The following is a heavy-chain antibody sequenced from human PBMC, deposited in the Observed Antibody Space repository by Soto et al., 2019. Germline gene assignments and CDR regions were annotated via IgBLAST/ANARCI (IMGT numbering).Heavy chain of an antibody. Sequence: ASVKVSCMASGYTFTSYGISWVRQAPGQGLEWMGWISAYNGNTNYAQKLQGRVTMTTDTSTSTAYMELRSLRSDDTAVYYCARVKGSGYHNWFDPWGQGTLVTVSS. V-gene: IGHV1-18*01. J-gene: IGHJ5*02. CDR3: ARVKGSGYHNWFDP. D-gene: IGHD3-22*01. CDR1: GYTFTSYG. CDR2: ISAYNGNT.